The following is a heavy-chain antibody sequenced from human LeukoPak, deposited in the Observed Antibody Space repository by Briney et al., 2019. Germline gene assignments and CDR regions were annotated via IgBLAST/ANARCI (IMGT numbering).Heavy chain of an antibody. Sequence: GKSPRLSCAATGFTFSSYSMNWVRQAPGKGLEWVSYISSSSSIYYADSVRGRFTISRDNAKNSLYLQMNSLRAEDTAVYYCARDDRYYDILTSYYTEWFDPWGQGTLVTVSS. V-gene: IGHV3-48*04. J-gene: IGHJ5*02. D-gene: IGHD3-9*01. CDR3: ARDDRYYDILTSYYTEWFDP. CDR2: ISSSSSI. CDR1: GFTFSSYS.